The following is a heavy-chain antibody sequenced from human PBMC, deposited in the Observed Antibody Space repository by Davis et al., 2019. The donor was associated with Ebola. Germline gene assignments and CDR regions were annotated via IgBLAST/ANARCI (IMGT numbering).Heavy chain of an antibody. J-gene: IGHJ4*02. D-gene: IGHD6-19*01. V-gene: IGHV3-30*18. CDR1: GFTFSSYG. CDR2: ISSDGSNK. CDR3: AKDKFQWRNGLLDY. Sequence: GGSLRLSCAASGFTFSSYGMHWVRQAPGKGLEWVAVISSDGSNKYYVDSVKGRFIISRDNSKNALYLQMNSLRAEDTAVYYCAKDKFQWRNGLLDYWGQGTLVTVSS.